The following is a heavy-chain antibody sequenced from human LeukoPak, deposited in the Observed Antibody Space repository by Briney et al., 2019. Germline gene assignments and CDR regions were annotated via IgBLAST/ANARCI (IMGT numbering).Heavy chain of an antibody. Sequence: PGGSLRLSCAASGFTFSSYGMHWVRQAPGKGLEWVAVISYDGSNKYYADSVKGRFTISRDNSKNTLYLQMNSLRAEDTAVYYCAKLHYYDSSAHNGDFDYWGQGTLVTVSS. CDR1: GFTFSSYG. CDR3: AKLHYYDSSAHNGDFDY. V-gene: IGHV3-30*18. CDR2: ISYDGSNK. J-gene: IGHJ4*02. D-gene: IGHD3-22*01.